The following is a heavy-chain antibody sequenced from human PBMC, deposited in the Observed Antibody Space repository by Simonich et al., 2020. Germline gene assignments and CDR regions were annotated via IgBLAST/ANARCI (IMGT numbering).Heavy chain of an antibody. CDR2: INTNSGGT. CDR1: GYTFTGYY. J-gene: IGHJ2*01. D-gene: IGHD6-25*01. V-gene: IGHV1-2*07. CDR3: ARGGLGHWYFDL. Sequence: QVQLVQSGAEAKKPGASVKVSCKASGYTFTGYYMHWVRQAPGQGLEWVGWINTNSGGTNHAHKFQDRVNMTREPTNSTAYMELSRLRSDDTAVYYCARGGLGHWYFDLWGRGTLVTVSS.